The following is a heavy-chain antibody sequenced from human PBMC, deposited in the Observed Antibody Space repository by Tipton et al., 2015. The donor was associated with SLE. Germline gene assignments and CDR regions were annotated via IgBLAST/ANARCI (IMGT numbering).Heavy chain of an antibody. CDR2: ISYDGSNK. CDR1: GFTFSSYG. CDR3: AKGDWDGYSSPAGD. Sequence: SLRLSCAASGFTFSSYGMHWVRQAPGKGLEWVAVISYDGSNKYYADSVKGRFTISRDNAKNSLYLQMNSLRAEDTALYYCAKGDWDGYSSPAGDWGQGTLVTVSS. D-gene: IGHD5-24*01. V-gene: IGHV3-30*18. J-gene: IGHJ4*02.